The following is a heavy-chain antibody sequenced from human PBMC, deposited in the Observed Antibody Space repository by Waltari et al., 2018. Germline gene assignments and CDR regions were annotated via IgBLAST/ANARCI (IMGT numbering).Heavy chain of an antibody. CDR3: VHPYLLSDYYLYYFDY. D-gene: IGHD3-22*01. V-gene: IGHV2-5*01. CDR2: IYWNDDK. Sequence: QITLKESGPALVKPTQTLTLTCTFSGFSLTTSGVGVGWIRQPPGKALEWLALIYWNDDKRYSPSLKSRLTITKDTSKSQVVLTLTNMDPVDTATYYCVHPYLLSDYYLYYFDYWGQGTLVTVSS. J-gene: IGHJ4*02. CDR1: GFSLTTSGVG.